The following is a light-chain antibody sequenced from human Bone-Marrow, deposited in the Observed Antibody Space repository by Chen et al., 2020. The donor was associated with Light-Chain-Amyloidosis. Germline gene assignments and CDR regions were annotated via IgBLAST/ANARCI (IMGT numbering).Light chain of an antibody. V-gene: IGKV3-11*01. CDR1: QSVGTN. J-gene: IGKJ5*01. CDR2: AVS. CDR3: QQRSNWPPSIT. Sequence: EIVLTQTPATPSFSPGERATLSCRASQSVGTNLAWYQQKPGQAPRLLIYAVSDRATGIPARFRGSGSGTDFTLTIGSLEPADFAVYYCQQRSNWPPSITFGQGTRLDIK.